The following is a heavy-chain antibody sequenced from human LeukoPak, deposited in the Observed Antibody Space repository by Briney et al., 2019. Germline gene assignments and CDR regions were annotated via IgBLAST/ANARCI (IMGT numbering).Heavy chain of an antibody. V-gene: IGHV1-69*05. Sequence: SVKVSCKASGGTFSSYAISWVRQAPGQGLEWMAAIIPIFGTANYAQKFQGRVTITTDESTSTAYMELSSLRSEDTAVYYCAREGIAAAGNHYYYYYMDVWGKGTTVTVSS. J-gene: IGHJ6*03. D-gene: IGHD6-13*01. CDR2: IIPIFGTA. CDR3: AREGIAAAGNHYYYYYMDV. CDR1: GGTFSSYA.